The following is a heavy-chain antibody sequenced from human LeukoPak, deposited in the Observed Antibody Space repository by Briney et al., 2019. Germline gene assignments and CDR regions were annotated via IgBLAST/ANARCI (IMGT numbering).Heavy chain of an antibody. CDR1: GGSISSYY. J-gene: IGHJ6*03. Sequence: SETLSLTCTVSGGSISSYYWNWIRQPPGKGLEWIGYIFYSGNTRYNPSLRSRVSISVDTSKNQFSLKLSSVTAADTAVYYCARNYYGSGSYYRYYYYYYMDVWGKGTTVTISS. D-gene: IGHD3-10*01. V-gene: IGHV4-59*01. CDR2: IFYSGNT. CDR3: ARNYYGSGSYYRYYYYYYMDV.